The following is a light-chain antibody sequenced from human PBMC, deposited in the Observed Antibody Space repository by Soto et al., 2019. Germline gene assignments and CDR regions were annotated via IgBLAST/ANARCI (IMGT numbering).Light chain of an antibody. CDR3: QQSYSTPRT. CDR2: AAS. CDR1: QSISSY. Sequence: DIQITHSPSSLSASVGDRVTITCRASQSISSYLNWYQQKPGKAPKLLICAASSLQSGVPSRFSGSGSGTDFTLTISSLQPEDFATYYCQQSYSTPRTFGQGTKVDIK. V-gene: IGKV1-39*01. J-gene: IGKJ2*01.